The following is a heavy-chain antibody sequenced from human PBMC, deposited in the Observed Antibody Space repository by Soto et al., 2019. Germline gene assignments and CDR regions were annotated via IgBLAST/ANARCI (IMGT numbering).Heavy chain of an antibody. CDR2: IWYDGSNK. J-gene: IGHJ4*02. V-gene: IGHV3-33*01. CDR1: GFTFSSYG. CDR3: ARVSAARPFDY. D-gene: IGHD6-6*01. Sequence: QVQLVESGGGVVQPGRSLRLSCAASGFTFSSYGMHWVRQAPGKGLEWVAVIWYDGSNKYYADSVKGRFTISRDNSKNTLYLKMNRLRAEARAVYYCARVSAARPFDYWGQGTLFTVSS.